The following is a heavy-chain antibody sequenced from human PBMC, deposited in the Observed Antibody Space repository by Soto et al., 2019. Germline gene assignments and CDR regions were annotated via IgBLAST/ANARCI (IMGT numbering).Heavy chain of an antibody. CDR3: ARDLYYSSGRYFDHDAFDI. D-gene: IGHD6-19*01. CDR2: ISPHNDRT. V-gene: IGHV1-18*01. Sequence: QVQLVQSGADVKKPGASVKVSCKASGYNFTSYGISWVRQAPGQGLEWMGWISPHNDRTKYARRFQDRVTMTTETPTITVYMELGSLRSDDTAVYYCARDLYYSSGRYFDHDAFDIWGQWTVVTVSS. J-gene: IGHJ3*02. CDR1: GYNFTSYG.